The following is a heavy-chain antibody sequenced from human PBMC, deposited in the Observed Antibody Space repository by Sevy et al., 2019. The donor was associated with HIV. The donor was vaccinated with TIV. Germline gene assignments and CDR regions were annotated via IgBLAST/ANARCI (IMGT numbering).Heavy chain of an antibody. CDR1: GFTFSNYA. D-gene: IGHD3-16*01. Sequence: GGSLRLSCTAYGFTFSNYAVHWVRQAPDKGLEWVAIISHDEIHKDFADSVRGRFSISRDTSKNTIYLQMNSLRPEDTAVYYCARDLPHLLPWELSRGSDFWGQGTLVTVSS. CDR2: ISHDEIHK. CDR3: ARDLPHLLPWELSRGSDF. J-gene: IGHJ4*02. V-gene: IGHV3-30*04.